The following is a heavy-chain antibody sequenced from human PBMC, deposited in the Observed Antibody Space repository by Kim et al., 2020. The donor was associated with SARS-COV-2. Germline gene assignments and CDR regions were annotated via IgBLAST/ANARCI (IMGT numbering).Heavy chain of an antibody. J-gene: IGHJ4*02. CDR2: INHSGST. V-gene: IGHV4-34*01. CDR3: ARVRRRGRDLVVPAPYYFDY. Sequence: SETLSLTCAVYGGSFSGYYWSWIRQPPGKGLEWIGEINHSGSTNYNPSLKSRVTISVDTSKNQFSLKLSSVTAADTAVYYCARVRRRGRDLVVPAPYYFDYWGQGTLVTVSS. CDR1: GGSFSGYY. D-gene: IGHD2-2*01.